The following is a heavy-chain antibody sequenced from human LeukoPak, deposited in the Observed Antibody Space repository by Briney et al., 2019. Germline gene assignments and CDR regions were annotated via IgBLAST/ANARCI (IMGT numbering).Heavy chain of an antibody. J-gene: IGHJ4*02. CDR3: AREESESYTIDF. Sequence: SQTLSLTCGISGDSVSSKSVAWTWIRQSPSRGLEWLGRTYYRSKWYNDYAISVKSRITINPDTSRDQLSLQLNSVTPEDTALYYCAREESESYTIDFWGQGTLVTVSS. V-gene: IGHV6-1*01. CDR2: TYYRSKWYN. CDR1: GDSVSSKSVA. D-gene: IGHD1-26*01.